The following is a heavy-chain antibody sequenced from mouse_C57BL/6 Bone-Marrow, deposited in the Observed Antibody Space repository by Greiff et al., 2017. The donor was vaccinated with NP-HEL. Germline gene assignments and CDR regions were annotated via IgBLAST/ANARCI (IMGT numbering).Heavy chain of an antibody. Sequence: EVQLVESGPGLVKPSQSLSLTCSVTGYSITSGYYWNWIRQFPGNKLEWMGYISYDGSNNYNPSLKNRISITRDTSKNQFFLKLNSVTTEDTATYYCASAPYYYGSSYFAYWGQGTLVTVSA. V-gene: IGHV3-6*01. D-gene: IGHD1-1*01. CDR2: ISYDGSN. CDR1: GYSITSGYY. CDR3: ASAPYYYGSSYFAY. J-gene: IGHJ3*01.